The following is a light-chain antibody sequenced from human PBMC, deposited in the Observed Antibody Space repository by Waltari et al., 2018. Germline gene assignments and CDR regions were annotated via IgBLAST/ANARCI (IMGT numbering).Light chain of an antibody. Sequence: QSALTQPASVSGSPGQSITISCTGTSSDVGGYNYVSWYQQHPGKAPKLMIYEVSNQPSGVSTRFSGSKSGNTASLTISGLQADDEADYYCSSYTSSSNNWVFGGGTKLTVL. V-gene: IGLV2-14*01. CDR3: SSYTSSSNNWV. CDR2: EVS. J-gene: IGLJ3*02. CDR1: SSDVGGYNY.